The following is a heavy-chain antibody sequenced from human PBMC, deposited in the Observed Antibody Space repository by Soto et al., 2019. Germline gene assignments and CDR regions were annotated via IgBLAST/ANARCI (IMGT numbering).Heavy chain of an antibody. CDR2: MNPNSGNT. CDR3: ARGHSSGLKFDP. V-gene: IGHV1-8*01. Sequence: ASVKVSCKASGYTLTSYDINWVRQATGQGLEWMGWMNPNSGNTGYAQKFQGRVTMTRNTSISTAYMELSSLRSEDTAVYYCARGHSSGLKFDPWGQGTLVTVSS. D-gene: IGHD6-19*01. J-gene: IGHJ5*02. CDR1: GYTLTSYD.